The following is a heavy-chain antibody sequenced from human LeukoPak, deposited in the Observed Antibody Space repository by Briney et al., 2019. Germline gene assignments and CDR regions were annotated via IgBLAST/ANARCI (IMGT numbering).Heavy chain of an antibody. Sequence: GGSLRLSCAASGFTFSSYWMHWVRQAPGKGLVWVSRINSDGSSTSYADSVKGRFTISRDNAKNSLYLQMNSLRAEDTAVYYCARDGVYDSSGYLDAFDIWGQGTMVTVSS. D-gene: IGHD3-22*01. CDR2: INSDGSST. CDR3: ARDGVYDSSGYLDAFDI. J-gene: IGHJ3*02. CDR1: GFTFSSYW. V-gene: IGHV3-74*01.